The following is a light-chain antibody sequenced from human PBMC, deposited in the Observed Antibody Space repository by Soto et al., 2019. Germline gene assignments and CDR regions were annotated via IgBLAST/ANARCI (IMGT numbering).Light chain of an antibody. Sequence: EIVMTQSPVTLSLSPGETASLSCMASQSAGNFLAWYQQKPGQAPRLLIYYISTRATGIPARFSGSGSGTEFTLTINSLQSEDSAVYYCQQHNQWPITFGQGTRLEIK. CDR3: QQHNQWPIT. V-gene: IGKV3D-15*01. CDR2: YIS. CDR1: QSAGNF. J-gene: IGKJ5*01.